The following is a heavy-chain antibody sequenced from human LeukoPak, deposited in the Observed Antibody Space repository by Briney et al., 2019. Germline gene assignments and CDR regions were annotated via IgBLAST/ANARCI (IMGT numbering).Heavy chain of an antibody. Sequence: ASVKVSCKASGYTFTSDGISWGRQAPGQGLEWMGWISAYNGNTNYAQKLQGRVTMTTDTSTSTAYMELRSLRSDDTAVYYCARGVGDDYGIYYYYYMDVWGKGTTVTVSS. CDR1: GYTFTSDG. J-gene: IGHJ6*03. CDR3: ARGVGDDYGIYYYYYMDV. CDR2: ISAYNGNT. D-gene: IGHD4-17*01. V-gene: IGHV1-18*01.